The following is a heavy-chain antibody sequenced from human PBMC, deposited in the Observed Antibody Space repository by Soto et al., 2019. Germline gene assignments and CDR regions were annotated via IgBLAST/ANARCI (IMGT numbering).Heavy chain of an antibody. Sequence: QVQLVQSGAEVKKPGASVKVSCKASGYTFTSYGISWVRQAPGQGLEWMGWISAYSGSTNYAQKLQGRVTMTTDTASSTAYMELRRLRSDDTAVYYCARSIAAAVDFDYWGQGTLVTVSS. J-gene: IGHJ4*02. D-gene: IGHD6-13*01. V-gene: IGHV1-18*01. CDR3: ARSIAAAVDFDY. CDR1: GYTFTSYG. CDR2: ISAYSGST.